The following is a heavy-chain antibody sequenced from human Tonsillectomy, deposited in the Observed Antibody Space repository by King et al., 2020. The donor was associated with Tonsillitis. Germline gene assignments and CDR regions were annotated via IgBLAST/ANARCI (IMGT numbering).Heavy chain of an antibody. CDR2: INHSGST. CDR3: ARGGEYYYGSGSYSPANWFDP. Sequence: VQLQQWGAGLLKPSETLSLTCAVYGGSFSGYYWTWIRQPPGKGLEWIGEINHSGSTNYNPSLKSRVTISVDTSKNQSSLKLSSVTAADTAVYYCARGGEYYYGSGSYSPANWFDPWGQGTLVTVSS. CDR1: GGSFSGYY. D-gene: IGHD3-10*01. V-gene: IGHV4-34*01. J-gene: IGHJ5*02.